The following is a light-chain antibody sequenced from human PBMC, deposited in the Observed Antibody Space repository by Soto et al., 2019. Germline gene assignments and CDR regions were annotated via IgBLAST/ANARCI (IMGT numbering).Light chain of an antibody. CDR1: SVHSDYA. V-gene: IGLV4-69*01. J-gene: IGLJ3*02. CDR3: QAWGTGGV. Sequence: QLVLTQSPSASASPGASVKLTCTLSSVHSDYAIAWHQQQPEKGPRYLMKVTSDGSHTKGDGIPDRFSGSSSGADRYLTISSLRSDDEADYYCQAWGTGGVFGGGTKLTVL. CDR2: VTSDGSH.